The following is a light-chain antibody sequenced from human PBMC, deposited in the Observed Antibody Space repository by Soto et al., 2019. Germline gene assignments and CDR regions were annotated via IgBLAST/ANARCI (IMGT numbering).Light chain of an antibody. CDR1: QSVSSSY. Sequence: EIGRTQPTGTLSLTPGERATLSCRASQSVSSSYFAWYQQKPGQAPRLLIYGASSRATGIPDRFSGSGSGTDFTLTISRLEPEDFAVYYCQHSASPLGTFAQGTKLDIK. J-gene: IGKJ1*01. V-gene: IGKV3-20*01. CDR2: GAS. CDR3: QHSASPLGT.